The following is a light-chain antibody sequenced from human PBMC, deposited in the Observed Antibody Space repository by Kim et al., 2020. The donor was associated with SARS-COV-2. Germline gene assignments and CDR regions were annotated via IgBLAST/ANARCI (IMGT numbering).Light chain of an antibody. CDR1: SGHSSYA. Sequence: SVKLTRTLSSGHSSYAIAWPQQQPEKGPRYLMKLNSDGSHSKGDGIPHRFSGSSSGAERYLTISSLQSEDEADNYCQTWGTGIRVFGGGTQLTVL. J-gene: IGLJ3*02. V-gene: IGLV4-69*01. CDR2: LNSDGSH. CDR3: QTWGTGIRV.